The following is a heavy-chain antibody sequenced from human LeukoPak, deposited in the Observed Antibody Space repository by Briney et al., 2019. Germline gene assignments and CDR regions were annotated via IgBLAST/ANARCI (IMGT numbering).Heavy chain of an antibody. CDR2: IYHSGRT. Sequence: PSETLSLTCTVSGYSISSGYYWGWIRQPPGKGLEWIGSIYHSGRTFYNPSLKSRVTMSVDTSKNQFSLKLSSVTAADTAVYYCARAGREMATSSFDYWGQGTLVTVSS. D-gene: IGHD5-24*01. V-gene: IGHV4-38-2*02. CDR3: ARAGREMATSSFDY. J-gene: IGHJ4*02. CDR1: GYSISSGYY.